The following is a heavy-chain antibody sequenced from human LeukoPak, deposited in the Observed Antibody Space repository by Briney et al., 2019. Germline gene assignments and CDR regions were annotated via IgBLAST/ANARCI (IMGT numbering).Heavy chain of an antibody. D-gene: IGHD2-15*01. V-gene: IGHV4-34*01. J-gene: IGHJ6*03. CDR1: GGSFSGYY. Sequence: SETLSLTCAVYGGSFSGYYWSWIRQPPGKGLEWIGEINHSGSTNYNPSLKSRVTISVDTSKNQFSLKLTSVTAADTAVYYCARHRGYYYYMDVWGKGTTVTISS. CDR2: INHSGST. CDR3: ARHRGYYYYMDV.